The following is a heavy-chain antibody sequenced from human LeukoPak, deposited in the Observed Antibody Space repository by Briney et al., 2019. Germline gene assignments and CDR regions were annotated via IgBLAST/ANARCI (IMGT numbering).Heavy chain of an antibody. CDR2: IKTNTGGGTA. J-gene: IGHJ4*02. Sequence: GGSLRLSCAASGFTFSNAWMSWVRQAPGKGLEWVGRIKTNTGGGTADYAAPVKGRFTISRDDSKNTLYLQMNSLNTEDTAVYYCTTDPYVGVHFDYWGQGTLVTVSS. CDR1: GFTFSNAW. V-gene: IGHV3-15*01. D-gene: IGHD1-26*01. CDR3: TTDPYVGVHFDY.